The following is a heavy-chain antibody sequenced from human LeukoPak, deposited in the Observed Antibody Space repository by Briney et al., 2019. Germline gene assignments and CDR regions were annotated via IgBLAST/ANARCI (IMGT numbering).Heavy chain of an antibody. Sequence: GESLKISCKGSGYSFTNYWIGWVRQLPGRGLEWMGVIYPGDSDTRYSPSFQGQVTISADKSISTAYLQWSSLKASDTAMYYCARLASCSSTSCYPHSYYYYMDVWGKGTTVTISS. J-gene: IGHJ6*03. D-gene: IGHD2-2*01. CDR1: GYSFTNYW. V-gene: IGHV5-51*01. CDR3: ARLASCSSTSCYPHSYYYYMDV. CDR2: IYPGDSDT.